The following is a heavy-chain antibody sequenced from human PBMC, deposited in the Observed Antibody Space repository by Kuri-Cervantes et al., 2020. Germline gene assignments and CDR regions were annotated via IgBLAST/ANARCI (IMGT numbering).Heavy chain of an antibody. CDR1: GGSFSGYY. V-gene: IGHV4-59*13. D-gene: IGHD6-19*01. CDR3: AKEAGIAVAGLPDYYYYMDV. Sequence: GSLRLSCAVYGGSFSGYYWSWIRQPPGKGLEWIGYIYYSGSTNYNPSLKSRVTISVDTSKNQFSLKLSSVTAADTAVYYCAKEAGIAVAGLPDYYYYMDVRGKGTTVTVSS. CDR2: IYYSGST. J-gene: IGHJ6*03.